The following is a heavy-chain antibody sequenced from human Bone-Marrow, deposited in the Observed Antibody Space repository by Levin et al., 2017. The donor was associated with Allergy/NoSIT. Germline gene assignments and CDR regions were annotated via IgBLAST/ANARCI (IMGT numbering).Heavy chain of an antibody. CDR2: ISYDGNKK. CDR1: GFTFRSYS. CDR3: ARPLAYIIEAAATGAFDI. V-gene: IGHV3-30-3*01. D-gene: IGHD6-13*01. J-gene: IGHJ3*02. Sequence: GGSLRLSCAASGFTFRSYSMHWVRQAPGRGLEWVAVISYDGNKKYYADSLKNRFTISRDNSRTTLYLQMHSLREDDTAVYYCARPLAYIIEAAATGAFDIWGQGTMVTVSS.